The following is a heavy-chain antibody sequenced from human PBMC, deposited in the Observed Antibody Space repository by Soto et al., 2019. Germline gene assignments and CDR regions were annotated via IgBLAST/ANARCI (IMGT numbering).Heavy chain of an antibody. Sequence: ASVKVSCKASGYTFTGYYIHWVRQAPGQGLEWMGWINPNSVGTNYAQKFQGRVTMTSDTSINTAYMELNGLRSDDTAVYFCARTSSLDYWGQGTQVTVSS. CDR1: GYTFTGYY. CDR3: ARTSSLDY. J-gene: IGHJ4*02. V-gene: IGHV1-2*02. D-gene: IGHD3-16*01. CDR2: INPNSVGT.